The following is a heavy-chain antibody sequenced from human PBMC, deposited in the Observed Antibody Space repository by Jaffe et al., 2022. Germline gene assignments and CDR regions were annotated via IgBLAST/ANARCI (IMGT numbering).Heavy chain of an antibody. CDR3: ATNNGVVVPAAMKGWFDP. D-gene: IGHD2-2*01. CDR1: GYTLTELS. V-gene: IGHV1-24*01. J-gene: IGHJ5*02. Sequence: QVQLVQSGAEVKKPGASVKVSCKVSGYTLTELSMHWVRQAPGKGLEWMGGFDPEDGETIYAQKFQGRVTMTEDTSTDTAYMELSSLRSEDTAVYYCATNNGVVVPAAMKGWFDPWGQGTLVTVSS. CDR2: FDPEDGET.